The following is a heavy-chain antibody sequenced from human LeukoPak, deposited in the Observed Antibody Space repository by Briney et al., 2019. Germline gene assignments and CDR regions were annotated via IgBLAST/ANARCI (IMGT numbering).Heavy chain of an antibody. D-gene: IGHD2-2*01. Sequence: SQTLSLTCAISGDIVSSNSVTWNWIRQSPSRGLEWLGRTYYRSTWYNDYAVSVRGRITVNPDTSKDQFSLHLNSVTPEDTAVYYCARRLTQYDCFDPWGQGILVTVSS. J-gene: IGHJ5*02. CDR1: GDIVSSNSVT. CDR2: TYYRSTWYN. V-gene: IGHV6-1*01. CDR3: ARRLTQYDCFDP.